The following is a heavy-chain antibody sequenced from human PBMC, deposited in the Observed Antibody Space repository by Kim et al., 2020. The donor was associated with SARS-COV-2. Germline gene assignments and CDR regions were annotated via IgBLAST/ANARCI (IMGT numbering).Heavy chain of an antibody. CDR2: T. Sequence: TYYADSVKDRFTISRANSKNTLYLQMNSLRAEDTAVYYCAKDQGQSYFDYWGQGTLVTVSS. D-gene: IGHD4-4*01. J-gene: IGHJ4*02. V-gene: IGHV3-23*03. CDR3: AKDQGQSYFDY.